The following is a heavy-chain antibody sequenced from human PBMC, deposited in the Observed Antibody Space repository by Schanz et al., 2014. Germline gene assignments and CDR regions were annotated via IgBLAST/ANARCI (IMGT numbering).Heavy chain of an antibody. J-gene: IGHJ6*03. CDR1: GGSINNFY. D-gene: IGHD2-2*01. CDR2: IYYSGDT. V-gene: IGHV4-59*01. CDR3: ARQGIGYQHGRYYYYMDV. Sequence: QVQLQESGPGLVKPSETLSLTFSVSGGSINNFYWSWIRQPPGKGLEWIGYIYYSGDTNYNPSLKSRVTMSVDTSKNQFSLNLISVTAADTAVYYCARQGIGYQHGRYYYYMDVWGRGTTVTVSS.